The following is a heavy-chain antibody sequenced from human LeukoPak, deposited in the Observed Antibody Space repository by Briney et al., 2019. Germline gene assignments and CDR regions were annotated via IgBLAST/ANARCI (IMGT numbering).Heavy chain of an antibody. J-gene: IGHJ4*02. CDR2: IYHSGST. Sequence: SETLSLTCTVSGGSISSGGYYWSWIRQPPGKGLEWIGYIYHSGSTYYNPSLKSRVTISVDTSKNQFSLKLSSVTAADTAVYYCARASTTGTTPFDYWGQGTLVTVSS. CDR1: GGSISSGGYY. V-gene: IGHV4-30-2*01. D-gene: IGHD1-1*01. CDR3: ARASTTGTTPFDY.